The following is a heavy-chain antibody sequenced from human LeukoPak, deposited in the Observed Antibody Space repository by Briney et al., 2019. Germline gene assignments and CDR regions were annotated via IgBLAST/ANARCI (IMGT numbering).Heavy chain of an antibody. V-gene: IGHV4-39*01. D-gene: IGHD1-14*01. CDR2: IFYSGST. J-gene: IGHJ3*02. CDR1: DGSIITTGDTYA. CDR3: ARQVNHAFDI. Sequence: SETLSLTCSVSDGSIITTGDTYAWGWVRQPPGKGLDWIGTIFYSGSTFYNPSLQSPVTMSMDTSKNQFSLKLSSVTAADTALYYCARQVNHAFDIWGPGAMVIVSS.